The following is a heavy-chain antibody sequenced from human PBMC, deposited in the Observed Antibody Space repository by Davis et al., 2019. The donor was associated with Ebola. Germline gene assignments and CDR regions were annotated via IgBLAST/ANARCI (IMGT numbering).Heavy chain of an antibody. CDR1: GFTLNNAW. J-gene: IGHJ4*02. Sequence: GGSLRLSCVASGFTLNNAWMSWVRQAPGKGLEWVSSISSSSSYIYYADSVKGRFTISRDNSKNTLYLQMNSLRAEDTAVYYCAGSLGLWGQGTLVTVSS. V-gene: IGHV3-21*01. CDR3: AGSLGL. CDR2: ISSSSSYI. D-gene: IGHD7-27*01.